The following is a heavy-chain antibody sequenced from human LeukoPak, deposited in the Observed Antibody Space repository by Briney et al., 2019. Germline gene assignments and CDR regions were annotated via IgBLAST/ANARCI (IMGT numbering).Heavy chain of an antibody. D-gene: IGHD5-18*01. Sequence: GESLKISCKGSGYSFSTYWIGWVRQMPGKGLEWMGRIDPSDSYTNYSPSFQGHVTISADKSISTAYLQWSSLKASDTAMYYCAGGYSYVKGAFDIWGQGTMVTVSS. V-gene: IGHV5-10-1*01. CDR2: IDPSDSYT. J-gene: IGHJ3*02. CDR3: AGGYSYVKGAFDI. CDR1: GYSFSTYW.